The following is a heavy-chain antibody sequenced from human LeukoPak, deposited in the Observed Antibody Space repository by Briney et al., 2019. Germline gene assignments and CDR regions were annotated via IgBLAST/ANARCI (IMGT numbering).Heavy chain of an antibody. D-gene: IGHD3-16*02. V-gene: IGHV3-21*01. CDR3: ARSRLSHNWFDP. Sequence: GGSLRLSCAASGFTFSSYSMNWVHQAPGKGLEWVSSISSSSSYIYYADSVKGRFTISRDNAKNSLYLQMNSLRAEDTAVYYCARSRLSHNWFDPWGQGTLATVSS. J-gene: IGHJ5*02. CDR1: GFTFSSYS. CDR2: ISSSSSYI.